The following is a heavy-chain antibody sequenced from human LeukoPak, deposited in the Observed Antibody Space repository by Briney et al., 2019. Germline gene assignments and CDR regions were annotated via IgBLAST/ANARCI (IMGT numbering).Heavy chain of an antibody. CDR1: GGSMTTHH. V-gene: IGHV4-59*11. J-gene: IGHJ4*02. CDR3: TTIKRGNIFGYFDF. Sequence: PSETLSLTCTVSGGSMTTHHWNWIRQTPGKGLEWIGYVFDSGRTKENPSLKSRVTLSADTSKNQMSLRLSSVTAADTAVYYCTTIKRGNIFGYFDFWGQGILVTVSS. D-gene: IGHD5-18*01. CDR2: VFDSGRT.